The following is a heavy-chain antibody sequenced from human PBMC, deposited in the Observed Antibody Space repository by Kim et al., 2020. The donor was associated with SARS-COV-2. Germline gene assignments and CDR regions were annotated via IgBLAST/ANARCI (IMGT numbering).Heavy chain of an antibody. D-gene: IGHD3-10*01. V-gene: IGHV3-7*03. CDR3: ARLKSAWFRVVDN. Sequence: YYVDSVKGRFTISRDNAEKSLYLHMNSLRPDDTAVYFCARLKSAWFRVVDNWGQGTLVTVSS. J-gene: IGHJ4*02.